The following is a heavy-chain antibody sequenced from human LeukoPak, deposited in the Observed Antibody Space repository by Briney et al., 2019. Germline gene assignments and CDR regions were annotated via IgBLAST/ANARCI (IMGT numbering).Heavy chain of an antibody. D-gene: IGHD3-10*01. J-gene: IGHJ5*02. CDR2: IYYSGST. Sequence: SETLSLTCTDSGGSISSSSYYWGWIRQPPGKGLEWIGSIYYSGSTYYNPSLKSRVTISVDTSKNQFSLKLSSVTAADTAVYYCARRFWRSVLLWFGSNPNWFDPWGQGTLVTVSS. CDR3: ARRFWRSVLLWFGSNPNWFDP. CDR1: GGSISSSSYY. V-gene: IGHV4-39*01.